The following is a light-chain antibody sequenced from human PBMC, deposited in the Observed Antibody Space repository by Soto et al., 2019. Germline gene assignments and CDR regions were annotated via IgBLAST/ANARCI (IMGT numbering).Light chain of an antibody. CDR3: QQYSHSPPT. V-gene: IGKV3-11*01. CDR2: GAS. Sequence: EIVVTQSPATLWLSPGERATLSCRASQSVKTFLVWYQQRPGQAPRLLIYGASTRATGIPARFSGSGSGTEFTLTIRRLEPEDVAMYYCQQYSHSPPTVGRGTKVDIK. J-gene: IGKJ1*01. CDR1: QSVKTF.